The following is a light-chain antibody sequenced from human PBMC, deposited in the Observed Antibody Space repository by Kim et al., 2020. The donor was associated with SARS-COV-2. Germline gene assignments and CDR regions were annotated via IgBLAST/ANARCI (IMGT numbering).Light chain of an antibody. CDR1: QSVSSN. CDR3: QQYNNWSYT. CDR2: GAS. Sequence: SVSPGERATLSCRASQSVSSNLAWYQQKPGQAPRLLIYGASNRATGIPARFSGSGSGTEFTLTISSLQSEDFAVYYCQQYNNWSYTFGQGTKLEI. J-gene: IGKJ2*01. V-gene: IGKV3-15*01.